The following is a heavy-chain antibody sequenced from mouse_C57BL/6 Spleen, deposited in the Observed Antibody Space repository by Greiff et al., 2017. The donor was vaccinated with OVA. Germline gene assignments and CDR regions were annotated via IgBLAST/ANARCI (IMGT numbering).Heavy chain of an antibody. V-gene: IGHV1-69*01. CDR3: ARRGNLRAMDY. J-gene: IGHJ4*01. CDR2: IDPSDSYT. Sequence: QVQLQQPGAELVMPGASVKLSCKASGYTFTSYWMHWVKQRPGQGLEWIGEIDPSDSYTNYNQKFKGKSTLTVDKSSSTAYMQLSSLTSEDSAVYYCARRGNLRAMDYWGQGTSVTVSS. CDR1: GYTFTSYW.